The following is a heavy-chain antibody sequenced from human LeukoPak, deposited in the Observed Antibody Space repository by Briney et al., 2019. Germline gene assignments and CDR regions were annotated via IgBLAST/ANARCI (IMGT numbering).Heavy chain of an antibody. CDR3: ARGTSGTTAYYYYMDV. J-gene: IGHJ6*03. V-gene: IGHV3-21*04. D-gene: IGHD1-1*01. CDR1: GFTFSSYS. Sequence: PGGSLRLSCAASGFTFSSYSMNWVRQAPGKGLEWVSSISSSSSYIYYADSVKGRFTISRDNAKNSLYLQMNSLRAEDTAVYYCARGTSGTTAYYYYMDVWGKGTTVTISS. CDR2: ISSSSSYI.